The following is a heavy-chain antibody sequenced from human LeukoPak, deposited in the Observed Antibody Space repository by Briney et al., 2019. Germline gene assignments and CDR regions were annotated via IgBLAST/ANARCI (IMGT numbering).Heavy chain of an antibody. V-gene: IGHV4-59*08. CDR2: IYYSGST. D-gene: IGHD6-19*01. Sequence: SETLSLTCTVSGGSISSYYWSWIQQPPGKGLEWIGYIYYSGSTNYNPSLKSRVTISVDTSENQFSLKLSSVTAADTAVYCCARQAGIAVAGMNWFDPWGQGTLVTVSS. CDR3: ARQAGIAVAGMNWFDP. CDR1: GGSISSYY. J-gene: IGHJ5*02.